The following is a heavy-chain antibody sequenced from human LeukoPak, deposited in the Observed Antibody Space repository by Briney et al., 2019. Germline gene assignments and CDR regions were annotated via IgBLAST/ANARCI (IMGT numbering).Heavy chain of an antibody. J-gene: IGHJ4*02. V-gene: IGHV1-58*01. CDR2: IIVGSGAT. CDR3: AADLSNPRMGASYLDS. Sequence: SVKVSCKASGFTSTNFAVQWVRQARGQRLEWIGRIIVGSGATKCAQDFQERVTITRDLSTSTLYMELRSLTSEDTAVYYCAADLSNPRMGASYLDSWGQGTLVTVSS. CDR1: GFTSTNFA. D-gene: IGHD3-16*01.